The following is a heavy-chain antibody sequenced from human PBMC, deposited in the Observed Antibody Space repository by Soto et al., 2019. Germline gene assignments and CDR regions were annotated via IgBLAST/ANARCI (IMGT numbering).Heavy chain of an antibody. V-gene: IGHV3-30-3*01. D-gene: IGHD1-1*01. CDR2: ISYDGSNK. CDR1: GFTFSSYA. CDR3: ASHHIGYNSNWFDP. J-gene: IGHJ5*02. Sequence: QVQLVESGGGVVQPGRSLRLSCAASGFTFSSYAMHWVRQAPGKGLEWVAVISYDGSNKYYADSVKGRFTISRDNSKNTLYLQMNSLRAEDTAVYYCASHHIGYNSNWFDPWGQGTLVTVSS.